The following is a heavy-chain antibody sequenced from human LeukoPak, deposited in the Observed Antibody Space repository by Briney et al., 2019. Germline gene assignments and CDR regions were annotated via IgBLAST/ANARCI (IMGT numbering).Heavy chain of an antibody. CDR2: ISGDSTYI. CDR1: GFTFASYS. V-gene: IGHV3-21*01. J-gene: IGHJ4*02. Sequence: KTGGSLRLSCAASGFTFASYSMNWVRQAPGKGLEWVSSISGDSTYIYNAGSVKGRFTISRDNAQASLYLQMISPRADDTAVYYCARVSGRLERQSDLDYWGQGTLVIVSS. CDR3: ARVSGRLERQSDLDY. D-gene: IGHD1-1*01.